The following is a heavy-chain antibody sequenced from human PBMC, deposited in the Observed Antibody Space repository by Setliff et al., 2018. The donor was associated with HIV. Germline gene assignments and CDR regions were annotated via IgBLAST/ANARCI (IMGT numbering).Heavy chain of an antibody. CDR1: GGSFSGYY. J-gene: IGHJ4*02. D-gene: IGHD5-18*01. Sequence: SETLSLTCAVYGGSFSGYYWTWIRQPPGKGLEWIGEINHSGRGTNYNPSLKGRVTISVDTSKNQFSQKLSSVTAADTAVYYCARPPRGYSWNFFEYWGQGTLVTVSS. CDR2: INHSGRGT. CDR3: ARPPRGYSWNFFEY. V-gene: IGHV4-34*01.